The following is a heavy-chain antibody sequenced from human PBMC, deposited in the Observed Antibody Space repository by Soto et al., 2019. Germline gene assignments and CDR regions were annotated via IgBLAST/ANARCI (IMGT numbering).Heavy chain of an antibody. Sequence: SQTLSLTCVISGDSISRNSAAWSWIRQSPSRGLEWLGRTYYKSKWYNEYAVSVKSRITINPDTSKNQFSLQLNSVTPEDTAVYFCARGGAVAGADWFGPWGQGTLVTVSS. CDR2: TYYKSKWYN. CDR3: ARGGAVAGADWFGP. D-gene: IGHD6-19*01. V-gene: IGHV6-1*01. CDR1: GDSISRNSAA. J-gene: IGHJ5*02.